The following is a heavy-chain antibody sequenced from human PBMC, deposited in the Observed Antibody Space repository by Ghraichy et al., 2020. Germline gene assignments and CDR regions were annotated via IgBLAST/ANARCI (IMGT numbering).Heavy chain of an antibody. CDR1: GFTFSNYV. CDR3: GKGMTHIAARQIDN. CDR2: VRGSGTTT. V-gene: IGHV3-23*01. D-gene: IGHD6-6*01. J-gene: IGHJ4*02. Sequence: GESLRLSCAASGFTFSNYVMNWVRQSPGKGLEWVSSVRGSGTTTYYADSVKGRFTISRDNSDNTILLQLHNLRVDHTAVYFCGKGMTHIAARQIDNWGQGTWVTDS.